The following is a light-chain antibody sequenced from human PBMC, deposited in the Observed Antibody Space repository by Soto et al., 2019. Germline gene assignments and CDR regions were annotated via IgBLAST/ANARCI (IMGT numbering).Light chain of an antibody. CDR3: SSYTSSSTLV. CDR1: SSDVGGYKY. Sequence: QSALTQHASVSGSPGQSITISCSGTSSDVGGYKYVSWYQQHPGKAPKLMIYEVGNRPSGVSQRFSGSKSGNTASLTIFGLQAEDEADYYCSSYTSSSTLVFGGGTKLTVL. V-gene: IGLV2-14*01. J-gene: IGLJ3*02. CDR2: EVG.